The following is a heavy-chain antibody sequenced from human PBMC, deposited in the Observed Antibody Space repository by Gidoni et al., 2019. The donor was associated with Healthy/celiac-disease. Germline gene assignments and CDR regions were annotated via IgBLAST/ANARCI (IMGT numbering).Heavy chain of an antibody. J-gene: IGHJ5*02. V-gene: IGHV4-59*01. CDR1: GGSLSSYY. CDR2: IYYSGST. D-gene: IGHD2-2*01. CDR3: ARAGDCSSTSCYEGWFDP. Sequence: QVQLQESGPGLVKPSETLSLTCTVSGGSLSSYYWSWIRQPPGKGLEWIGYIYYSGSTNYNPSLKSRVTISVDTSKNQFSLKLSSVTAADTAVYYCARAGDCSSTSCYEGWFDPWGQGTLVTVSS.